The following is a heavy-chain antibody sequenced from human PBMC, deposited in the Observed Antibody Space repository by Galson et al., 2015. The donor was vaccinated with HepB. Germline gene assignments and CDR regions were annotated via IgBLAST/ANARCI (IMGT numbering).Heavy chain of an antibody. CDR3: ARERIAVAGIDYYYYGMDV. V-gene: IGHV3-30*04. D-gene: IGHD6-19*01. CDR2: ISYDGSNK. J-gene: IGHJ6*02. Sequence: SLRLSCAASGFTFSSYAMHWVRQAPGKGLEWVAVISYDGSNKYYADSVKGRFTISRDNSKNTLYLQMNSLRAEDTAVYYCARERIAVAGIDYYYYGMDVWGQGTTVTVSS. CDR1: GFTFSSYA.